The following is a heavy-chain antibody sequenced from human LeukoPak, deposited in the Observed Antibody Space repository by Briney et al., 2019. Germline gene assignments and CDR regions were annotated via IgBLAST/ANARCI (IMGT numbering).Heavy chain of an antibody. CDR2: IYYSGST. CDR3: ARADYSSTWSHDYYYMDV. CDR1: GGSIRSYY. V-gene: IGHV4-59*08. J-gene: IGHJ6*03. D-gene: IGHD6-13*01. Sequence: PSETLSLTCTVSGGSIRSYYWSWIRQPPGKGLEWIGYIYYSGSTNYNPSLKSRVTISVDTSKNQFSLKLSSVTAADTAVYYCARADYSSTWSHDYYYMDVWGKGTTVTVSS.